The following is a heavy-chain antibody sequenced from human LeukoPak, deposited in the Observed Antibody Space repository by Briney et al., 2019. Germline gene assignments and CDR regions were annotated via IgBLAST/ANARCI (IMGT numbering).Heavy chain of an antibody. CDR3: ARYHYASGSFDY. CDR1: GGSISSDY. V-gene: IGHV4-59*01. CDR2: IYYSGST. D-gene: IGHD3-10*01. J-gene: IGHJ4*02. Sequence: SETLSLTCTVSGGSISSDYWSWIRQPPGKGLEWIGNIYYSGSTDYNTSLKSRVTISVDTSKNQISLRLSSVTAGDTAVYYCARYHYASGSFDYWGQGTLVTVSS.